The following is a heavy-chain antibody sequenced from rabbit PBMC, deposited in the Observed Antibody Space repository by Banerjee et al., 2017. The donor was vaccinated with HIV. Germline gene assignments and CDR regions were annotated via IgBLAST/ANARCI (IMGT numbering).Heavy chain of an antibody. CDR2: INTSSGNA. CDR3: ARSGTGSAGYGYLGL. Sequence: QEQLEESGGDLVKPEGSLTLTCTASGFSFSNKYVMCWVRQAPGKGLEWIACINTSSGNAVYASWAKGRFTITKPSSTTVTLQMTSLTAADTATYFCARSGTGSAGYGYLGLWGQGTLVTVS. V-gene: IGHV1S45*01. CDR1: GFSFSNKYV. J-gene: IGHJ3*01. D-gene: IGHD1-1*01.